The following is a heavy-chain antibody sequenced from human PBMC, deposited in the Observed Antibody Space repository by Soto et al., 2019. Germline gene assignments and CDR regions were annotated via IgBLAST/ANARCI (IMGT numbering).Heavy chain of an antibody. Sequence: QVQLVESGGGVVQPGRSLRLSCATSGFTFSADGMHWVRQAPGKGLEWVAIISDDGSNAYYADSVRGRFTISRDNSKTTLSLQITRLRVEDRAVSYCAKDRRDGDYYYLDYWGQGTLVTVSS. D-gene: IGHD4-17*01. CDR3: AKDRRDGDYYYLDY. J-gene: IGHJ4*02. CDR2: ISDDGSNA. V-gene: IGHV3-30*18. CDR1: GFTFSADG.